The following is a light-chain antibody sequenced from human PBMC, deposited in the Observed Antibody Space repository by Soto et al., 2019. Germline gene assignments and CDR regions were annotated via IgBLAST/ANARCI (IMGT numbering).Light chain of an antibody. CDR1: QSIRHY. V-gene: IGKV1-5*01. CDR3: QHHNSYSQT. CDR2: GAS. Sequence: DIQMTQSPPTLSASVGDRVTITCRASQSIRHYLAWYQQMPGKAPNFLIYGASTLHSVFPSRFSCSGSGTEFTLIISSLQTDDFGTYFCQHHNSYSQTFGQGTKVDIK. J-gene: IGKJ1*01.